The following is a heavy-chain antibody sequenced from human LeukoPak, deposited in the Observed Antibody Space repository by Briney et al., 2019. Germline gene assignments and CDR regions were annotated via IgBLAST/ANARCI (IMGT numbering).Heavy chain of an antibody. CDR3: ASGYSSSWATFDY. CDR2: IKPDGSEK. J-gene: IGHJ4*02. V-gene: IGHV3-7*01. D-gene: IGHD6-13*01. CDR1: RFTFSTYW. Sequence: GGSLRLSCAASRFTFSTYWMTWVRQAPGKGLEWVANIKPDGSEKYYADSVKGRFTISRDNANNSLYLQMNSLRVGDTAVYFCASGYSSSWATFDYWGRGTLVTVSS.